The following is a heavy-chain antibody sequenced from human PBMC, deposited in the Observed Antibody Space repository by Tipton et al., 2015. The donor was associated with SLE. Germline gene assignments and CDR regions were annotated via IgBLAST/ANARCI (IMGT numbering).Heavy chain of an antibody. J-gene: IGHJ3*02. D-gene: IGHD5-18*01. CDR1: GGSISGYY. V-gene: IGHV4-31*03. CDR2: IFDSGGT. Sequence: TLSLTCTVSGGSISGYYWSWIRQHPGKGLEWMGDIFDSGGTHYNPSLKSRIVISVDTSKNQFYLTLNSVTAADTAVYYCARLYSVFAFDIWGQGTMVTVSS. CDR3: ARLYSVFAFDI.